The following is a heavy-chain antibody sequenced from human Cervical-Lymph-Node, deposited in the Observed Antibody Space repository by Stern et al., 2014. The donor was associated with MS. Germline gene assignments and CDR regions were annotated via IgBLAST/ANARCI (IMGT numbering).Heavy chain of an antibody. D-gene: IGHD2-21*02. CDR1: GFTFSSYA. Sequence: VQLVESGGGLVQPGGSLRLSCAASGFTFSSYAMHWVRQATGKGLGYVSVISSNGCSTYYANSVKGRFTISRDNSKNTLYLHMGSLRVEDMAVYYCARGVTYCGGDCYGWYFDLWGRGTLVTVSS. V-gene: IGHV3-64*01. J-gene: IGHJ2*01. CDR3: ARGVTYCGGDCYGWYFDL. CDR2: ISSNGCST.